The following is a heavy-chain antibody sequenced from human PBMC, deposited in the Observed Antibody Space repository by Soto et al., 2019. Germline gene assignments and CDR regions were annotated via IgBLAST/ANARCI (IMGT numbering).Heavy chain of an antibody. V-gene: IGHV4-59*08. Sequence: SETLSLTCTVASDSISSYYWIWIRQSPGKGLEWIGYTDYSGNTNYNPSLKSRVTISGDTSKNQFSLRLSSVTTADTAVYYCARAVGDPLYYLDYWGQGTLVTVSS. CDR3: ARAVGDPLYYLDY. CDR1: SDSISSYY. CDR2: TDYSGNT. D-gene: IGHD6-19*01. J-gene: IGHJ4*02.